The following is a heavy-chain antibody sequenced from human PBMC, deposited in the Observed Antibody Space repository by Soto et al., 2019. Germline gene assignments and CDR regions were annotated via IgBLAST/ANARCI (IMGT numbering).Heavy chain of an antibody. Sequence: QVQLVESGGGVVQPGRSLRLSCAASGFTFSSYGMHWVRQAPGKGLEWVAVISYDGSNKYYADSVKGRFTISRDNSKNTLYLQMNSLRAEDTAVYYCAKDRLAGRPPFDYWGQGTLVTVSS. CDR3: AKDRLAGRPPFDY. CDR2: ISYDGSNK. CDR1: GFTFSSYG. J-gene: IGHJ4*02. D-gene: IGHD6-19*01. V-gene: IGHV3-30*18.